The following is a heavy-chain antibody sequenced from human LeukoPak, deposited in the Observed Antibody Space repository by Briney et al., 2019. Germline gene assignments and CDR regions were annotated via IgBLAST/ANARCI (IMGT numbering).Heavy chain of an antibody. CDR1: GGSISSSSYY. CDR2: IYYSGST. D-gene: IGHD6-6*01. J-gene: IGHJ4*02. V-gene: IGHV4-39*01. Sequence: SETLSLTCTVSGGSISSSSYYWGWIRQPPGKGLEWIGSIYYSGSTYYNPSLKSRVTISVDTSKNQFSLKLSSVTAADTAVYYCARVIAARLFDYWGQGTLVTVSS. CDR3: ARVIAARLFDY.